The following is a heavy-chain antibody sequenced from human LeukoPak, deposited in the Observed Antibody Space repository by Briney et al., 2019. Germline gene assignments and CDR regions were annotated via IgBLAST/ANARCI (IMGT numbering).Heavy chain of an antibody. CDR2: IGTSSTTI. CDR3: AKVSPDYDFWSGYYSFDY. D-gene: IGHD3-3*01. J-gene: IGHJ4*02. Sequence: GGSLRLSCAASGFTFSSYTMNWVRQPPGKGLEWVSNIGTSSTTIYYADSVKGRFTISRDNAKNSLYLQMNSLRADDTAVYYCAKVSPDYDFWSGYYSFDYWGQGTLVTVSS. CDR1: GFTFSSYT. V-gene: IGHV3-48*01.